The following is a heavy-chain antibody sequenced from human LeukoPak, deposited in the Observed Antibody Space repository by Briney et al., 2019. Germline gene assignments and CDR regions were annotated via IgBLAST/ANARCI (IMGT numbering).Heavy chain of an antibody. CDR3: ARGLGYYYDFDY. V-gene: IGHV1-2*06. CDR1: GYTFTSYG. J-gene: IGHJ4*02. CDR2: INPNSGGT. Sequence: ASVKVSCKASGYTFTSYGISWVRQAPGQGLEWMGRINPNSGGTNYAQKFQGRVTMTRDTSISTAYMELSRLRSDDTAVYYCARGLGYYYDFDYWGQGTLVTVSS. D-gene: IGHD3-22*01.